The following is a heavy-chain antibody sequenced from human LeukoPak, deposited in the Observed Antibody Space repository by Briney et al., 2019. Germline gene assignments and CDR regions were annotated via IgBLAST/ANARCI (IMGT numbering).Heavy chain of an antibody. CDR3: VRVRRKDYGSGAYRNWFDP. D-gene: IGHD3-10*01. CDR1: GYTFTSYD. V-gene: IGHV1-8*01. CDR2: MNPNSGNT. Sequence: ASVKVSCKASGYTFTSYDINWVRQATGQGLEWMGWMNPNSGNTGYAQKFQGRITMTRNTSISTAYMELSSLRSEDTAVYYCVRVRRKDYGSGAYRNWFDPWGQGTLVTVSS. J-gene: IGHJ5*02.